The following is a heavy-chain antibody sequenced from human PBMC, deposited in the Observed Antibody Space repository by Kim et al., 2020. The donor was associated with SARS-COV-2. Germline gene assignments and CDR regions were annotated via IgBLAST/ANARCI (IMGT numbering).Heavy chain of an antibody. Sequence: NYAQRFQGRVTVTTDESPSTAYMELNSLRSEDTAVYYCARDPGYSSSSGDYWGQGTLVTVSS. J-gene: IGHJ4*02. V-gene: IGHV1-69*05. D-gene: IGHD6-6*01. CDR3: ARDPGYSSSSGDY.